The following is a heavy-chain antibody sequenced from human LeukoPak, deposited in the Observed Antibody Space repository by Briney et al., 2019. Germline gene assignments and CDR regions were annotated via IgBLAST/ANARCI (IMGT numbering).Heavy chain of an antibody. V-gene: IGHV4-34*01. CDR3: ARVTAVAGNAEYFQH. CDR1: GGSFSGYY. J-gene: IGHJ1*01. CDR2: INHSGST. Sequence: SETLSLTCAVYGGSFSGYYWSWIRQPPGEGLEWIGEINHSGSTNYNPSLKSRVTISVDTSKNQFSLKLSSVTAADTAVYYCARVTAVAGNAEYFQHWGQGTLVTVSS. D-gene: IGHD6-19*01.